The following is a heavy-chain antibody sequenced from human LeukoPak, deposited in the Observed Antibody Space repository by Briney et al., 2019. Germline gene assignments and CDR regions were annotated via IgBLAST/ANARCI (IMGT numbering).Heavy chain of an antibody. CDR1: GYTFTSYG. CDR3: ARWELRRDGIDY. D-gene: IGHD1-26*01. J-gene: IGHJ4*02. CDR2: MSPNSGNT. V-gene: IGHV1-8*03. Sequence: ASVKVSCKASGYTFTSYGISWVRQATGQGLEWMGWMSPNSGNTDYAQKFQDRVTFTRNSSINTAYMELSSLKSEDTAVYYCARWELRRDGIDYWGQGTLVTVSS.